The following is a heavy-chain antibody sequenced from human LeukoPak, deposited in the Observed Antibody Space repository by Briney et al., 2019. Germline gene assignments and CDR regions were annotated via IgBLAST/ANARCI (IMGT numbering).Heavy chain of an antibody. CDR1: GGPISSYY. V-gene: IGHV4-4*07. J-gene: IGHJ4*02. CDR2: THSSGST. CDR3: ARGYCGRDCYSGSKYYFDY. D-gene: IGHD2-21*02. Sequence: SETLSLTCTVSGGPISSYYWSWIRQPAGKGLEWIGRTHSSGSTNYNPPLQSRVTMSVDTSTSQFSLNLTSVTAADTAVYYCARGYCGRDCYSGSKYYFDYWGQGTLVTVSS.